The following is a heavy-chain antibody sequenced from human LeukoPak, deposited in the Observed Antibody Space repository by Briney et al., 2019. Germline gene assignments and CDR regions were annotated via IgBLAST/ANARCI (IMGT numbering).Heavy chain of an antibody. D-gene: IGHD3-3*01. V-gene: IGHV4-31*03. CDR3: ASGYYDFWSGTKGQFVFDY. Sequence: SETLSLTCTVSGGSISSGGYYWSWIRQHPGKGLEWIGYIYYSGSTYYNPSLKSRVTISVDTSKNQFSLKLSPVTAADTAVYYCASGYYDFWSGTKGQFVFDYWAREPWSPSPQ. CDR1: GGSISSGGYY. CDR2: IYYSGST. J-gene: IGHJ4*02.